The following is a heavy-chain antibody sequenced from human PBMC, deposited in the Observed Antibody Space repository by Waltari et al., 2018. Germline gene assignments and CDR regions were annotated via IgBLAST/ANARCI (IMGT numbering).Heavy chain of an antibody. Sequence: QVQLVQSGAEVKKPGASVKVSCKASGYTFTSYDINWVRQATGQGLEWMGWMNPNMGNTGYAQKFQGRVSMTRITSISTAYMELSSLRSEDTAVYYCARVYYDSSGGDNYYYYGMDVWGQGTTVTVSS. CDR1: GYTFTSYD. V-gene: IGHV1-8*01. CDR2: MNPNMGNT. CDR3: ARVYYDSSGGDNYYYYGMDV. D-gene: IGHD3-22*01. J-gene: IGHJ6*02.